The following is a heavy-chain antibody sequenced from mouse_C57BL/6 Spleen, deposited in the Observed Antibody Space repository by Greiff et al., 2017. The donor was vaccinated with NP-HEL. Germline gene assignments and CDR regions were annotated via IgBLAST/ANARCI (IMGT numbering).Heavy chain of an antibody. CDR2: ISGGGGNL. V-gene: IGHV5-9*01. Sequence: DVMLVESGGGLVKPGGSLKLSCAASGFTFSSYTMSWVRQTPEKRLEWVANISGGGGNLYYPDSVKGRFTISRDNAKNTLFLQMSSLRSEETALVACARHRCDSAMDYWGQGTSVTVSS. CDR3: ARHRCDSAMDY. J-gene: IGHJ4*01. CDR1: GFTFSSYT. D-gene: IGHD2-14*01.